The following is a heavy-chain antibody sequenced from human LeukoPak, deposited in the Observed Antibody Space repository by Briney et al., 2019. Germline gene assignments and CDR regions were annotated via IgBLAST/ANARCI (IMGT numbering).Heavy chain of an antibody. CDR1: GGSISSSSYY. J-gene: IGHJ4*02. CDR2: IYYSGST. Sequence: PSETLSLTCTVSGGSISSSSYYWGWIRQPPGKGLEWIGSIYYSGSTYYNPSLKSRVTISVDTSKNQFSLKLSSVTAADTAVYYCARGVIGWYSSPFDYWGQGTLVTVSS. V-gene: IGHV4-39*07. D-gene: IGHD6-19*01. CDR3: ARGVIGWYSSPFDY.